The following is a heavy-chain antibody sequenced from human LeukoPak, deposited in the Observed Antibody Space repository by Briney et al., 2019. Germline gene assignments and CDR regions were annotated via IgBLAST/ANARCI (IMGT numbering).Heavy chain of an antibody. D-gene: IGHD3-22*01. CDR1: GYTFTSYY. Sequence: GASVKVSCKASGYTFTSYYMHWVRQAPGQGLEWMGIINPSGGSTSYAQKFQGRVTMTRDMSTSTVYMELSSLRSENTAVYYCARGQYYYDSSGPTFDYWGQGTLVTVSS. CDR2: INPSGGST. J-gene: IGHJ4*02. CDR3: ARGQYYYDSSGPTFDY. V-gene: IGHV1-46*01.